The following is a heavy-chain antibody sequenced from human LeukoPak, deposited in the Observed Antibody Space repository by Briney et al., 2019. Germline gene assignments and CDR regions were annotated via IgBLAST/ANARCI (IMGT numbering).Heavy chain of an antibody. Sequence: GASVKVSCKASGGTFSSYTITWVRQAPGQGLEWMGGIIPIFGTANYAQKFQGRVTITADGSTSTAYMELSSVRSKDTAVYYCARVNCGGDCYSDRGAFDIWGQGTMVTVSS. V-gene: IGHV1-69*13. CDR2: IIPIFGTA. J-gene: IGHJ3*02. D-gene: IGHD2-21*02. CDR1: GGTFSSYT. CDR3: ARVNCGGDCYSDRGAFDI.